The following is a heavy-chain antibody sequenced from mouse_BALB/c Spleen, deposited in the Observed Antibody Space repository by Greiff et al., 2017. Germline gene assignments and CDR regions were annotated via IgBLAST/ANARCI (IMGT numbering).Heavy chain of an antibody. V-gene: IGHV1-69*02. D-gene: IGHD1-1*01. Sequence: QVQLQQPGAELVRPGASVKLSCKASGYTFTSYWINWVKQRPGQGLEWIGNIYPSDSYTNYNQTFKDKATLTVDKSSSTAYMQLSSPTSEDSAVYYCTGSGTTGDYWGQGTTLTVSS. CDR2: IYPSDSYT. J-gene: IGHJ2*01. CDR3: TGSGTTGDY. CDR1: GYTFTSYW.